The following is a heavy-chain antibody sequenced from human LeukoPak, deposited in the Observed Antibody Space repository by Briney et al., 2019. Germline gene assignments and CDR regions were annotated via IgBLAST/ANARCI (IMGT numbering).Heavy chain of an antibody. CDR2: ISAYNGNT. D-gene: IGHD3-16*01. J-gene: IGHJ4*02. CDR1: GYTFTSYG. Sequence: ASVKVSCKASGYTFTSYGISWVRQAPGQGLEWMGWISAYNGNTNYAQKFQGRVTITRNTSISTAYMELSSLRSEDTAVYYCARGLRSLGYWGQGTLVTVSS. CDR3: ARGLRSLGY. V-gene: IGHV1-18*01.